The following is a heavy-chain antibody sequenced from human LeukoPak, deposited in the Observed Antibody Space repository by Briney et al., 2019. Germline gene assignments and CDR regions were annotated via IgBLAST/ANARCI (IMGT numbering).Heavy chain of an antibody. CDR1: GYTFTSYY. D-gene: IGHD6-19*01. V-gene: IGHV1-46*01. J-gene: IGHJ6*02. CDR3: ARNKDAPGYSSGWRYYYYGMDV. CDR2: INPSGGST. Sequence: GASVKVSCKASGYTFTSYYMHWVRQAPGQGLEWMGIINPSGGSTTYAQKFQGRVTMTRDTSTSTVNMELSSLSFEDTAVYYCARNKDAPGYSSGWRYYYYGMDVWGRGTTVTVSS.